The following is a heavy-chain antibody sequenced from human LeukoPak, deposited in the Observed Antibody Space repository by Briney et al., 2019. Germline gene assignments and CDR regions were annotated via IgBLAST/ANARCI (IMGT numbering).Heavy chain of an antibody. V-gene: IGHV3-30*03. CDR2: ISCDGTNK. CDR1: GFTFSSYD. CDR3: ARENMMAVAGGFDY. D-gene: IGHD6-19*01. J-gene: IGHJ4*02. Sequence: GGSLRLSCAASGFTFSSYDMHWVRQAPGKGLEWVTVISCDGTNKYYADFVKGRFPISRDNSKNNLYLQMNSLRPEDTAVYYCARENMMAVAGGFDYWGQGTLVTVSS.